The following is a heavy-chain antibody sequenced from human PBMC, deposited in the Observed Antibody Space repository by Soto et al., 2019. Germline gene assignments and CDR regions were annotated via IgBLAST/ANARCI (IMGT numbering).Heavy chain of an antibody. Sequence: PSETLSLTCTVSGGSISSYYWSWIRQPPGKGLEWIGYIYYSGSTNYNPSLKSRVTISVDTSKNQFSLKLNSVTAADTAVYYCAHILTGSQFNYWGQGTLVTVSS. D-gene: IGHD3-9*01. CDR1: GGSISSYY. J-gene: IGHJ4*02. CDR3: AHILTGSQFNY. V-gene: IGHV4-59*08. CDR2: IYYSGST.